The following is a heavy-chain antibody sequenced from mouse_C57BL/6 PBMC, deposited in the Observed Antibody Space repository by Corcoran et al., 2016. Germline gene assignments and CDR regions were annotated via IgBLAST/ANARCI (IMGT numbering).Heavy chain of an antibody. J-gene: IGHJ4*01. D-gene: IGHD1-1*01. CDR1: GYTFTTSG. Sequence: QIQLVQSGPELKKPGETVKISCKASGYTFTTSGMSWVKQAPGKGLKWMGWINTYSGVPTYSDDFKGRFAFSLETSASTASLQINTLKNEDTATYFCASSYYGSLYAMDYWGQGTSVTVSS. CDR3: ASSYYGSLYAMDY. V-gene: IGHV9-3*01. CDR2: INTYSGVP.